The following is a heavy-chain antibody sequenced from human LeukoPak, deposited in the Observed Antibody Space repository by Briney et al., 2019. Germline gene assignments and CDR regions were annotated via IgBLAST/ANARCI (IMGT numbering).Heavy chain of an antibody. Sequence: GAAVKVSCKASGYTFTNNGISWVRQAPGQGLEGMGWISTYNGNTNYAQKLQGRVTMTTDTSTSTAYMELRSLRSDDTAVYYCARLGTDCSGGSCYWGQGTLVTVSS. V-gene: IGHV1-18*01. CDR3: ARLGTDCSGGSCY. D-gene: IGHD2-15*01. CDR2: ISTYNGNT. J-gene: IGHJ4*02. CDR1: GYTFTNNG.